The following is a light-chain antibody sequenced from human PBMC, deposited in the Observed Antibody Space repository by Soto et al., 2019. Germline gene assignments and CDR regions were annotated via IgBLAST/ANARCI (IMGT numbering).Light chain of an antibody. Sequence: IVTHAPSLTVSPGGTANLTCGSITGAVTNGHYPYWFQQKPGQAPRTLVYDTTNRHSWTPARFSGSLLGGKAALTLSGAQPEDEAEYYCLLSYNGPYVFGTGTKVTVL. J-gene: IGLJ1*01. V-gene: IGLV7-46*01. CDR3: LLSYNGPYV. CDR2: DTT. CDR1: TGAVTNGHY.